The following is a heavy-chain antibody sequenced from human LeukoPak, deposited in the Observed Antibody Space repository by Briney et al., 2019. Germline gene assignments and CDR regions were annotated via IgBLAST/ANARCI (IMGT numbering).Heavy chain of an antibody. D-gene: IGHD4-17*01. V-gene: IGHV3-23*01. CDR3: AKDPNGDYVGTFDM. CDR2: ISGNGGRT. CDR1: GFTGSNNY. Sequence: GGSLRLSCAASGFTGSNNYVSWVRQAPGKGLEWVSFISGNGGRTDYAESVKGRFTISRDNSKKMVYLQMNSLRDEDTATYYCAKDPNGDYVGTFDMWGQGTMDTVSS. J-gene: IGHJ3*02.